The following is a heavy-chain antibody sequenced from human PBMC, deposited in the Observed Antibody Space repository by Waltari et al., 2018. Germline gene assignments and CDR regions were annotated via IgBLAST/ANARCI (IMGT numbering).Heavy chain of an antibody. D-gene: IGHD6-19*01. V-gene: IGHV3-30-3*01. CDR3: AREQFLYYFDY. CDR1: GFTFSSYA. J-gene: IGHJ4*02. Sequence: QVQLVESGGGVVQPGRSLRLSCAASGFTFSSYAMHWVRQAPGKGLEWVAVISYDGSNKYYADSVKGRFTISRDNSKNTLYLQMNSLRAEDTAVYYCAREQFLYYFDYWGQGTLVTVSS. CDR2: ISYDGSNK.